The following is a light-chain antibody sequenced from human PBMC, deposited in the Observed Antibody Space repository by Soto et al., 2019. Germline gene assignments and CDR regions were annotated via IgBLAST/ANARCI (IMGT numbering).Light chain of an antibody. V-gene: IGKV3-20*01. CDR1: QSVNSNY. Sequence: IVLTQYPGTLSLSPGESVTLSCRASQSVNSNYLAWYQQKPGQPPRLLIYSASFRATGIPDRFSGSGSGTDVSRTISRLEPEDFAVYYCHQDGFSPPFTFGPGTKVDFK. J-gene: IGKJ3*01. CDR3: HQDGFSPPFT. CDR2: SAS.